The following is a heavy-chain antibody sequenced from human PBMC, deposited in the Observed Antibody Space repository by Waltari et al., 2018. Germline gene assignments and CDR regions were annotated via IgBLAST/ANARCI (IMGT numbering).Heavy chain of an antibody. CDR1: GFSFRSFG. CDR2: IGAVTST. V-gene: IGHV3-23*01. J-gene: IGHJ4*02. Sequence: EVQLLESGGGLVQPGGSLRLSCAASGFSFRSFGMSWVRQAPGKGLEWVSAIGAVTSTYYADSVKGRFTISRDNSKNTLFLQMNSLRAEDTAIYYCARVHSLGQYDTSGAESNFDHWGQGALVTVSS. D-gene: IGHD3-22*01. CDR3: ARVHSLGQYDTSGAESNFDH.